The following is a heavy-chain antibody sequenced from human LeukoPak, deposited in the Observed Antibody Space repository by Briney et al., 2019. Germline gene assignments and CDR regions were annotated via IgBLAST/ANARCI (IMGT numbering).Heavy chain of an antibody. CDR3: AKEGAYPIITYDS. CDR2: IKRDGNEK. J-gene: IGHJ5*01. V-gene: IGHV3-7*01. CDR1: GFTFSRYW. Sequence: PGGSLRLSCAASGFTFSRYWMNWVRQAPGKGLEWVANIKRDGNEKNYVDSVKGRSSISRDNAKNSLYLQMDSLRAEDTAVYYCAKEGAYPIITYDSWGQGALVTVSS. D-gene: IGHD3-10*01.